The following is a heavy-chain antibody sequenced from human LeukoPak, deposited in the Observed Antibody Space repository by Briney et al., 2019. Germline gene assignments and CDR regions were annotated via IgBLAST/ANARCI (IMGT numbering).Heavy chain of an antibody. CDR2: ISGSGGST. J-gene: IGHJ4*02. CDR1: GFTFSSYA. D-gene: IGHD5-12*01. CDR3: AKGPYSGYLRGKFDY. Sequence: GGSLRLSCAASGFTFSSYAMSWVRQAPGKGLEWVSAISGSGGSTYYADSVKGRFTISRDNSKNTLYLQMNSLRAEDTAVYYRAKGPYSGYLRGKFDYWGQGTLVTVSS. V-gene: IGHV3-23*01.